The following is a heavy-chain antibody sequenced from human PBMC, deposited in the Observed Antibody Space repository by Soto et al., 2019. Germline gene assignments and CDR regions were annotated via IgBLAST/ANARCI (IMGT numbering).Heavy chain of an antibody. CDR1: GYSFTSYW. Sequence: GASLKISCKGSGYSFTSYWIGWVRQMPGKGLEWMGIIYPGDSDTRYRPSFQGQVTISADKSISTAYLQWSSLKASDTAMYYCARTSAAGKYYYGMDVWGQGTTVTVSS. CDR2: IYPGDSDT. D-gene: IGHD6-13*01. CDR3: ARTSAAGKYYYGMDV. V-gene: IGHV5-51*01. J-gene: IGHJ6*02.